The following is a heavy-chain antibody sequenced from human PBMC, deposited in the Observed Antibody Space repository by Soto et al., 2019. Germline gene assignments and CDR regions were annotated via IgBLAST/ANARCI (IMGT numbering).Heavy chain of an antibody. CDR1: GFTFSTYA. CDR3: AKGGRIVATTYNPDV. D-gene: IGHD1-26*01. Sequence: EVQLLESGGGLVQPGGSLRLSCGASGFTFSTYAMNWVRQAPGKGLEWVAAISGSGGGTYYADSVKGRFTISRDNSKNSRFLHMNSLRAEDRAVYFCAKGGRIVATTYNPDVWGQGTTVAVSS. CDR2: ISGSGGGT. J-gene: IGHJ6*02. V-gene: IGHV3-23*01.